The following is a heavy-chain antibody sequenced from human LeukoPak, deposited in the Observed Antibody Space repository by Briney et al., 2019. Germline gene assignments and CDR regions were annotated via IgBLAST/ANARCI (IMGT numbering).Heavy chain of an antibody. J-gene: IGHJ3*02. CDR3: AREFRVLPDI. CDR2: INSDGSST. D-gene: IGHD2-8*02. Sequence: GGSLRLSCAVSGFTFSSYWMHWVRQAPGKGLVWVSRINSDGSSTNYADSVKGRFTISRDNAKNTLYLQMNSLRDEDTAVYYCAREFRVLPDIWGQGTIVIVSS. CDR1: GFTFSSYW. V-gene: IGHV3-74*01.